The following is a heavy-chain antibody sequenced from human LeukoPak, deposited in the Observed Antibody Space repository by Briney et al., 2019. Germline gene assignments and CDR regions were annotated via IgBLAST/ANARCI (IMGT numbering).Heavy chain of an antibody. Sequence: ASVKVSCKASGYTFTGYYMHWVRQAPGQGLEWMGWISGYNGNTNYAQKFQGRVTMTTDTSTTTAYMELRSLRSDDTAVYYCARYTVTEPDYWGQGNPGHRLL. CDR1: GYTFTGYY. J-gene: IGHJ4*02. CDR2: ISGYNGNT. V-gene: IGHV1-18*04. D-gene: IGHD4-17*01. CDR3: ARYTVTEPDY.